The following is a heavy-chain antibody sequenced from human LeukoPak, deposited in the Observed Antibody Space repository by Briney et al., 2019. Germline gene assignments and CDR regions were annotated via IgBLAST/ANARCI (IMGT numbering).Heavy chain of an antibody. V-gene: IGHV4-59*01. CDR2: IYYSGTT. J-gene: IGHJ5*02. CDR1: GGSIDSNS. D-gene: IGHD6-13*01. CDR3: ARRSSSWKNWFDP. Sequence: NSSETLSLTCTVSGGSIDSNSWTWIRQPPGKGLEWIGYIYYSGTTNYNPSLKSRVTMSVDMSKNQFPLKLSSVTAADTAVYYCARRSSSWKNWFDPWGQGTLVTVSS.